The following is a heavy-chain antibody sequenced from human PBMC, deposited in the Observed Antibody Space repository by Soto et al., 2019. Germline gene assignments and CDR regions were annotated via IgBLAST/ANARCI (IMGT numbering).Heavy chain of an antibody. D-gene: IGHD6-19*01. Sequence: GASLKISCKGSGYSFTSYLISWVRQMPGKGLEWMGRIDPSDSYTNYSPSFQGHVTISADKSISTAYLQWSSLKASDTAMYYCARHAGGRYNWFDPWGQGTLVTVSS. V-gene: IGHV5-10-1*01. CDR2: IDPSDSYT. CDR1: GYSFTSYL. J-gene: IGHJ5*02. CDR3: ARHAGGRYNWFDP.